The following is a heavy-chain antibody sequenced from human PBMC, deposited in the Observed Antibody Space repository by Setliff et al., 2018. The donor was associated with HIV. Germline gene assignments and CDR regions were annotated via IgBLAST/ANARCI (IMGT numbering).Heavy chain of an antibody. CDR1: GYSINSDFY. V-gene: IGHV4-38-2*01. D-gene: IGHD4-17*01. J-gene: IGHJ5*02. Sequence: PSETLSLTCVVSGYSINSDFYWGWLRQPPGMGLESPGRGLEWIGHIYHSGSTYYNPSLNSRVTMSIDMSKNQFSLSLTSVTAAHTAIYYCARTWLHYGADIPRFDPWGQGVLVTVSS. CDR2: IYHSGST. CDR3: ARTWLHYGADIPRFDP.